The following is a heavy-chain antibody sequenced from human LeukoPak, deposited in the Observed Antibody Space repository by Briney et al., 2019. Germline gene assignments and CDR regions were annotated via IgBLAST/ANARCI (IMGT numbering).Heavy chain of an antibody. D-gene: IGHD3-10*01. J-gene: IGHJ4*02. V-gene: IGHV1-69*05. CDR3: ARGPYYGSGSYYND. CDR1: GGTFSSYA. Sequence: GASVKVSCKASGGTFSSYAISWVRQAPGQGLEWMGGIIPIFGTANYAQKFRGRVTITTDESTSIAYMELSSLRSEDTAVYYCARGPYYGSGSYYNDWGQGTLVTVSS. CDR2: IIPIFGTA.